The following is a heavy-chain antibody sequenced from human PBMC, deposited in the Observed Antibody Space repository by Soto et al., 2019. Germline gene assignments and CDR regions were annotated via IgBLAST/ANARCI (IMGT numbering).Heavy chain of an antibody. CDR2: ITPIFGTA. CDR1: GGTFSSYA. CDR3: ARGSGYCSSTSCYTVLDYYYYGMDV. Sequence: SVNVYFKAYGGTFSSYAISLVRQAPGQGLEWMGGITPIFGTANYAQKFQGRVTITADESTSTAYMELSSLRSEDTAVYYCARGSGYCSSTSCYTVLDYYYYGMDVWGQGTTVTVSS. D-gene: IGHD2-2*02. J-gene: IGHJ6*01. V-gene: IGHV1-69*13.